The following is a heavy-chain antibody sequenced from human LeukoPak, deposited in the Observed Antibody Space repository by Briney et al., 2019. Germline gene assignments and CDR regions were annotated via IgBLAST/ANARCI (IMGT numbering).Heavy chain of an antibody. V-gene: IGHV4-59*08. J-gene: IGHJ6*03. D-gene: IGHD6-19*01. CDR3: ARRIAVAGTGGYYYYYMDV. CDR2: IYYSGST. Sequence: PSETLSHTCTVPGGSISSYYWSWIRQPPGKGLEWIGYIYYSGSTNYNPSLKSRVTISVDTSKNQFSLRLSSVTAADTAVYYCARRIAVAGTGGYYYYYMDVWGKGTTVTVSS. CDR1: GGSISSYY.